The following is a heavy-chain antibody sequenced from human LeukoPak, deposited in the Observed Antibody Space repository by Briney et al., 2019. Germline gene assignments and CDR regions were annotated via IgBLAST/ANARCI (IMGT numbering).Heavy chain of an antibody. CDR2: ISSSSSYI. CDR3: ARMPPGPKGRNFDY. J-gene: IGHJ4*02. V-gene: IGHV3-21*01. D-gene: IGHD2-2*01. Sequence: PGGSLRLSCAASGFTFSSYSMNWVRQAPGKGLEWVSSISSSSSYIYYADSVKGRFTISRDNAKNSLYLQMNSLRAEDTAVYYCARMPPGPKGRNFDYWGQGTLVTVSS. CDR1: GFTFSSYS.